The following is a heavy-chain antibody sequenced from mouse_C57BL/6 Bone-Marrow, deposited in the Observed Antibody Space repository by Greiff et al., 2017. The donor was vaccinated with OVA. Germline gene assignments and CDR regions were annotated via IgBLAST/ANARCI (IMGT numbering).Heavy chain of an antibody. CDR2: INPYNGGT. V-gene: IGHV1-19*01. D-gene: IGHD2-1*01. CDR3: AEYGNYNY. J-gene: IGHJ2*01. Sequence: EVKLQESGPVLVQPGASVQMSCKASGYTFTDYYLNWVQQSPGKSLEWIGVINPYNGGTSYNQKFTGKATLTVYKTSSTAYMALNSLTSEDSAVYYCAEYGNYNYWGKGTTLTVSS. CDR1: GYTFTDYY.